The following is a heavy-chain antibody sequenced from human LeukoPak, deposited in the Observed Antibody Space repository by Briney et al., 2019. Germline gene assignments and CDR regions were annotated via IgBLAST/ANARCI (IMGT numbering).Heavy chain of an antibody. V-gene: IGHV3-48*03. CDR3: ATGRTGFYSTTWRGY. Sequence: PGGSPRLSCAASGLTIRSYEMNWVRQAPGKGLEWVSYISSGGSTVYYADSVKGRFTISRDNAKNSLYLQMNSLRVEDTAVYYCATGRTGFYSTTWRGYWGEGTLVTISS. CDR2: ISSGGSTV. D-gene: IGHD1-14*01. CDR1: GLTIRSYE. J-gene: IGHJ4*02.